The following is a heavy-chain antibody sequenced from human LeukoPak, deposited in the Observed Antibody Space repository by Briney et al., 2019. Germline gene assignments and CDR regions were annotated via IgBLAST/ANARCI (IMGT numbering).Heavy chain of an antibody. CDR1: GDSVSNSHYY. CDR2: IFHSGST. Sequence: PSETLSLICTVSGDSVSNSHYYWAWVRQPPGKGLEWIGNIFHSGSTNYSPSLKSRVTISVDTSMTHFSLKLSSVTAADTAVYYCASGRWSRRSYFDYWGQGILVTVSS. D-gene: IGHD5-24*01. CDR3: ASGRWSRRSYFDY. J-gene: IGHJ4*02. V-gene: IGHV4-39*07.